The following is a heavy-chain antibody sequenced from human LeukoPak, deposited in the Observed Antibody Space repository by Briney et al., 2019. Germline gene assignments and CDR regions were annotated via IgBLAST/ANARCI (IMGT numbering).Heavy chain of an antibody. CDR2: ISSSGSTI. V-gene: IGHV3-48*03. CDR3: TTFYSRLTDY. CDR1: GFMFSSSE. D-gene: IGHD2/OR15-2a*01. J-gene: IGHJ4*02. Sequence: PGGSLRLSCAASGFMFSSSEMTWVRQGPGMGLEWVSYISSSGSTIYYADSVKGRFTISRDNAKDSLYLQMNSLRAEDTAVYYCTTFYSRLTDYWGQGTVVTVSS.